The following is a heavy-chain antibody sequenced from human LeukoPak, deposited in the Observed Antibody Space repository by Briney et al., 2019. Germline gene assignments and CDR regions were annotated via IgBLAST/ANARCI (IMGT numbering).Heavy chain of an antibody. V-gene: IGHV3-7*01. CDR3: ARDLSGITGYTYGRGIDY. D-gene: IGHD5-18*01. J-gene: IGHJ4*02. Sequence: GGSLRLSCAASGFTFSSYWMSWVRQAPGKGLEWVANIKQDGSEKYYVDSVKGRFTISRDNANNSLYLQMNSLRAEDTAVYYCARDLSGITGYTYGRGIDYWGQGTLVTVSS. CDR1: GFTFSSYW. CDR2: IKQDGSEK.